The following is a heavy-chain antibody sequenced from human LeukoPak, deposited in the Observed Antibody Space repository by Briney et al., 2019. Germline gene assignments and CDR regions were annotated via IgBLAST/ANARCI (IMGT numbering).Heavy chain of an antibody. CDR1: GFTFDDYG. J-gene: IGHJ4*02. D-gene: IGHD3-9*01. V-gene: IGHV3-20*04. CDR3: ARVGTYYDILAGYYSTYFDY. CDR2: INWNGGST. Sequence: GGSLRLSCAASGFTFDDYGMSWVRQAPGKGLEWVSGINWNGGSTGYADSVKGRFTISRDNAKNSLYLQMNSLRAEGTALYYCARVGTYYDILAGYYSTYFDYRGQGTLVTVSS.